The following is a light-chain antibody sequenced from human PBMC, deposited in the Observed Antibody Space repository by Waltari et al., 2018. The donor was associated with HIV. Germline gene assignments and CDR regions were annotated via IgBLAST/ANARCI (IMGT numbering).Light chain of an antibody. Sequence: EIVMTQSPASLSVSPGERVTLSCRASQSVSSDLAWYQQKPGQVTRLLIYDASTRATGIPTRFSGSGSGTEFTLTISSLQSEDFAVYYCQQYSDWPPFTFGGGTKVEIK. CDR2: DAS. CDR1: QSVSSD. CDR3: QQYSDWPPFT. J-gene: IGKJ4*01. V-gene: IGKV3-15*01.